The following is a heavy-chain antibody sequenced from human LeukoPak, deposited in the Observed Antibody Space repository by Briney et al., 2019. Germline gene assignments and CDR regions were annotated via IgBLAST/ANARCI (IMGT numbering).Heavy chain of an antibody. D-gene: IGHD3-10*01. Sequence: LXXXAXGFTVXXXXMSXXXQXXXXGXXXXSVIYSGGSTYYADSVKGRFTISRDNSKNTLYLQMNSLRAEDTAVYYCARVSPLYYYGSGSYGYWGQGTLVTVSS. V-gene: IGHV3-66*01. CDR3: ARVSPLYYYGSGSYGY. CDR1: GFTVXXXX. CDR2: IYSGGST. J-gene: IGHJ4*02.